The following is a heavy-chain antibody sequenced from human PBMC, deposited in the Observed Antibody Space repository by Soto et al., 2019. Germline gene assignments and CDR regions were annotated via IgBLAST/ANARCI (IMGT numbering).Heavy chain of an antibody. CDR3: ARGREGPFIDF. CDR1: GASISNGDYS. CDR2: IYSSGRS. D-gene: IGHD3-16*02. J-gene: IGHJ4*02. V-gene: IGHV4-30-2*01. Sequence: SETLSLTCAVSGASISNGDYSWSWIRQPPGRALEWIGYIYSSGRSDYNPSLKSRVTISIDRSKNQFSLRLTSVTAADAAVYYCARGREGPFIDFWGQGALVSVSS.